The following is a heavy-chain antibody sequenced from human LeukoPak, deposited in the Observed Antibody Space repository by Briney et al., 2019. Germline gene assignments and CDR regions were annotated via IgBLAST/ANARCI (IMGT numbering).Heavy chain of an antibody. Sequence: EASVKVSCKASGYTFTGYYLHWVRQAPGQGLEWMGWIYPNTSGTKSTQKFQGRVSMTRDTSITTAYLEINGLTSDDTAIYYCAREPGTATGYWGQGTLVTVSS. CDR2: IYPNTSGT. CDR3: AREPGTATGY. D-gene: IGHD1-1*01. CDR1: GYTFTGYY. V-gene: IGHV1-2*02. J-gene: IGHJ4*02.